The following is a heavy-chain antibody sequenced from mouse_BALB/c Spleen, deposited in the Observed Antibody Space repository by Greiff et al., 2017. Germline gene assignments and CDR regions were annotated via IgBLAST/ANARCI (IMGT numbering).Heavy chain of an antibody. CDR1: GFSLTSYG. CDR2: IWAGGST. CDR3: ARDIYDGSSYAMDY. V-gene: IGHV2-9*02. Sequence: VQGVESGPGLVAPSQSLSITCTVSGFSLTSYGVHWVRQPPGKGLEWLGVIWAGGSTNYNSALMSRLSISKDNSKSQVFLKMNSLQTDDTAMYYCARDIYDGSSYAMDYWGQGTSVTVSS. J-gene: IGHJ4*01. D-gene: IGHD2-3*01.